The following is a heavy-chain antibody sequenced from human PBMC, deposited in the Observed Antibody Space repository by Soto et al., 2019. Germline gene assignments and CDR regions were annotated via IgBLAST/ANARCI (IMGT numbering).Heavy chain of an antibody. Sequence: QVQLVQSGAEVKKPGASVKVSCKASGYTFTSYGISWVRQAPGQGLEWMGWISAYNGNTNYAQKLQGRVTMTTDTSKSTDYMELRRLRSDDTAVYYCARVPVRQQLVRGNWFDPWGQGTLVTVSS. J-gene: IGHJ5*02. D-gene: IGHD6-13*01. CDR2: ISAYNGNT. CDR1: GYTFTSYG. CDR3: ARVPVRQQLVRGNWFDP. V-gene: IGHV1-18*01.